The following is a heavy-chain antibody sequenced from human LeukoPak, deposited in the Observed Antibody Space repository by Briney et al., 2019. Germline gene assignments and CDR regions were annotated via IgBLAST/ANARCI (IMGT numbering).Heavy chain of an antibody. CDR3: ARARGYSYGMVDY. CDR2: IYHSGST. Sequence: PSETLSLTCAVSGYSISSGYYWGWIRQPPGKGLEWIGSIYHSGSTYYNPSLKSRVTMSVDTSKNQFSLKLSSVTAADTAVYYCARARGYSYGMVDYWGQGTLVTVSS. J-gene: IGHJ4*02. V-gene: IGHV4-38-2*01. D-gene: IGHD5-18*01. CDR1: GYSISSGYY.